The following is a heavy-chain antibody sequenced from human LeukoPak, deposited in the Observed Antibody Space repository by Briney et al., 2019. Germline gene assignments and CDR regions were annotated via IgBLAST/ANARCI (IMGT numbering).Heavy chain of an antibody. CDR3: ARAGTTLLLDY. CDR2: ISAHNGNT. J-gene: IGHJ4*02. Sequence: SVKVSCKASGYTFTSYGIRWVRQAPGQGVQWMGWISAHNGNTNYAQKLQGRVTMTTDTSTSTVYMEVRSLRSDDTAVYYCARAGTTLLLDYWGQGTLVTVSS. CDR1: GYTFTSYG. D-gene: IGHD4-11*01. V-gene: IGHV1-18*01.